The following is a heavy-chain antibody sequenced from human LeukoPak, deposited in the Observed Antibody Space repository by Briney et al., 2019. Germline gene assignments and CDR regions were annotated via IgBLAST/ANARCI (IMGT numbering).Heavy chain of an antibody. J-gene: IGHJ5*02. CDR3: ARDSSPNWFDP. D-gene: IGHD6-19*01. CDR1: GGTFSSYA. CDR2: IIPILGIA. Sequence: ASVKVSCKASGGTFSSYAISWVRQAPGQGLEWMGRIIPILGIANYAQKFQGRVTMTTDTSTSTAYMELRSLRSDDTAVYYCARDSSPNWFDPWGQGTLVTVSS. V-gene: IGHV1-69*04.